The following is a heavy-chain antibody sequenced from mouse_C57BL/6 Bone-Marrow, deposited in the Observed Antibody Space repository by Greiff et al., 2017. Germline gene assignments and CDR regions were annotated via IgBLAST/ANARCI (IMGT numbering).Heavy chain of an antibody. CDR3: TSRLLRYRYDY. CDR2: IHPNSGST. J-gene: IGHJ2*01. V-gene: IGHV1-64*01. D-gene: IGHD1-1*01. CDR1: GYTFTSYW. Sequence: QVQLQQPGAELVKPGASVKLSCKASGYTFTSYWMHWVKQRPGQGLEWIGMIHPNSGSTDYNEKFKRKATLTVDKSSSKAYMQLSSLTSEDSAVYCCTSRLLRYRYDYWGQGTTLTVSS.